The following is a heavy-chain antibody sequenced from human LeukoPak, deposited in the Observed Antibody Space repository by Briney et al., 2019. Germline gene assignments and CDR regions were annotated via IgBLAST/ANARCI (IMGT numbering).Heavy chain of an antibody. CDR1: GGSISSYY. CDR2: IYYSGST. D-gene: IGHD5-18*01. CDR3: ARVDTAMVSALTY. J-gene: IGHJ4*02. Sequence: SETLSLTCTVSGGSISSYYWSWIRQPPGKGLEWIGYIYYSGSTNYNPSLKSRVTISVDTSKNQFSLKLSSVTAADTAVYYCARVDTAMVSALTYWGQGTLVTVSS. V-gene: IGHV4-59*01.